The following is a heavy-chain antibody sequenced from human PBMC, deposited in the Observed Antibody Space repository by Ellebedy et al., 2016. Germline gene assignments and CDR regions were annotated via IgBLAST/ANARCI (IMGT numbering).Heavy chain of an antibody. Sequence: ADSVKGRFTISRDNAKNSLYLQMNSLRAEDTAVYYCARVSPSQDYFDYWGQGTLVTVSS. CDR3: ARVSPSQDYFDY. V-gene: IGHV3-21*01. J-gene: IGHJ4*02.